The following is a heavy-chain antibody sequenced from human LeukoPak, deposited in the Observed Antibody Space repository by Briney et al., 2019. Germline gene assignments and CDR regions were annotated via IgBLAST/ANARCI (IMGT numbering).Heavy chain of an antibody. CDR1: GYTFTGYY. V-gene: IGHV1-2*02. CDR2: INPNSGGT. Sequence: GASVKVSCKASGYTFTGYYMHWVRQAPGQGLEWMGWINPNSGGTNYARKFQGRVTMTRDTSISTAYMELSRLRSDDTAVYYCARVTEGIQLLSPPYFDYWGQGTLVTVSS. J-gene: IGHJ4*02. CDR3: ARVTEGIQLLSPPYFDY. D-gene: IGHD2-2*01.